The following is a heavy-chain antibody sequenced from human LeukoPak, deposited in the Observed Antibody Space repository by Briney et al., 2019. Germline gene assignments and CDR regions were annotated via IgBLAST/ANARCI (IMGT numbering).Heavy chain of an antibody. J-gene: IGHJ1*01. CDR1: GFTFSSYW. CDR3: AKDKGYYGSGSYKEYFQH. D-gene: IGHD3-10*01. CDR2: ISGHGDST. V-gene: IGHV3-23*01. Sequence: GGSLRLSCAASGFTFSSYWMTWVRQAPGKGLEWVSAISGHGDSTYYADSVKGRFTTSRDNSKNTLYLQMNSLGAEDTAVYYCAKDKGYYGSGSYKEYFQHWGQGTLVTVSS.